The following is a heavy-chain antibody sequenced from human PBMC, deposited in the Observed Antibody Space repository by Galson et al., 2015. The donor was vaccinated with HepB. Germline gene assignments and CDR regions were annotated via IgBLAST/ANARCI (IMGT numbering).Heavy chain of an antibody. Sequence: LRLSCAASGFSVSSNYMSWVRQAPGKGLEWVSLIYSGGSTYYADSVKGRFTISRDNSKTTLFLQMNSLGAQDTAVYYCARGGYYYEFDYWGQGTLVTVSS. CDR3: ARGGYYYEFDY. D-gene: IGHD3-22*01. CDR2: IYSGGST. CDR1: GFSVSSNY. V-gene: IGHV3-53*01. J-gene: IGHJ4*02.